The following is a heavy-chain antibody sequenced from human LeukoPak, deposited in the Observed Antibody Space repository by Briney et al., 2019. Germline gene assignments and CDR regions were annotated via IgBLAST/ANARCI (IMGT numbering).Heavy chain of an antibody. Sequence: SETLSLTCTVSGGSISSSSNYWGWIRQPPGKGLEWIGTIYYSGSTYYNPSLKSRVTISVDTSKLQFSLMLTSVTAADKAVYYCARHGPYYYYMDVWGKGTTVTVSS. V-gene: IGHV4-39*01. D-gene: IGHD3-16*01. CDR1: GGSISSSSNY. J-gene: IGHJ6*03. CDR2: IYYSGST. CDR3: ARHGPYYYYMDV.